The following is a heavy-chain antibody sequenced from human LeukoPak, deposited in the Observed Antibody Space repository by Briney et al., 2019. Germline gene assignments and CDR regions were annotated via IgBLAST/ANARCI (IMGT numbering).Heavy chain of an antibody. V-gene: IGHV4-59*01. D-gene: IGHD2-21*02. Sequence: PSETLSLTCTVSGGSISSYYWSWIRRPPGKGLEWIGYIYYTGSSNYNPSLKSRVTISLDTSKNQFSLKLSSVTAADTAVYYCVRRVVVVTANDKSDAFDVWGQGTVVTVSS. CDR1: GGSISSYY. CDR2: IYYTGSS. J-gene: IGHJ3*01. CDR3: VRRVVVVTANDKSDAFDV.